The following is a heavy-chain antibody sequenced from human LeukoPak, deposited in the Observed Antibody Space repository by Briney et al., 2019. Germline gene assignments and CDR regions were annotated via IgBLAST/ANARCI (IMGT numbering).Heavy chain of an antibody. D-gene: IGHD6-6*01. V-gene: IGHV1-18*01. CDR3: ARDCVADRPGWFDP. Sequence: ASVKVSCKASGYSFTTYGINWVRQAPGQGLEWLGWISGYNGNTKYPQKFQGRVTMTTDTSTSTAYMELRSLRSDDTAVYYCARDCVADRPGWFDPWGQGTLVIAPS. CDR1: GYSFTTYG. CDR2: ISGYNGNT. J-gene: IGHJ5*02.